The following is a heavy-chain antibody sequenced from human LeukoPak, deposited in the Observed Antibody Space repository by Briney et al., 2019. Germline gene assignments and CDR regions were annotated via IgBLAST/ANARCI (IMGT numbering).Heavy chain of an antibody. D-gene: IGHD1-26*01. J-gene: IGHJ6*02. Sequence: SETLSLTCTVSGGSISSYYWSWIRQPPGKGLEWIGYIYYSGSTNYNPSLKSRVTISVDTSKNQFSLKPSSVTAADTAVYYCARVRVGATIYDPYYYYGMDVWGQGTTVTVSS. CDR3: ARVRVGATIYDPYYYYGMDV. V-gene: IGHV4-59*01. CDR2: IYYSGST. CDR1: GGSISSYY.